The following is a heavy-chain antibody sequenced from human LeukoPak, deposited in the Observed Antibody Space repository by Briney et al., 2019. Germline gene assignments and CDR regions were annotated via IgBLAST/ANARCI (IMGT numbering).Heavy chain of an antibody. CDR1: GFTFSSYW. V-gene: IGHV3-7*03. D-gene: IGHD2-15*01. CDR3: ARGYCSGGSCTWGLFDS. Sequence: PGGSLRLSCAASGFTFSSYWMSWVRQAPGKGLEWVANIKQDGSEKYYVDSVKGRFTISRDNAKNSLYLQMNSLRVEDTALYYCARGYCSGGSCTWGLFDSWGQGTLVTVSS. J-gene: IGHJ4*02. CDR2: IKQDGSEK.